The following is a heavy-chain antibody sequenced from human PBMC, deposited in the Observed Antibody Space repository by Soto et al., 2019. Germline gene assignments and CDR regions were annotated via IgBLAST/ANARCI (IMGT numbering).Heavy chain of an antibody. CDR2: IYYSGST. CDR3: ARDAGGRGNGAFDI. J-gene: IGHJ3*02. D-gene: IGHD3-16*01. V-gene: IGHV4-59*01. CDR1: GGSISTYY. Sequence: SETLSLTCTVSGGSISTYYWSWMRQPPGKGLEWIGYIYYSGSTNSNPSLKGRVTISEETSKNQLSLKLSSVTAADTAVYFCARDAGGRGNGAFDIWGQGTMVTVSS.